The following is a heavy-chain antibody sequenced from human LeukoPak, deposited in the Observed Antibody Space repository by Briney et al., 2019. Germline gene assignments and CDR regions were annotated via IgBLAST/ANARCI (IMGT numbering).Heavy chain of an antibody. CDR2: ISTTSAYL. Sequence: PGGSLRPSCAASGFTFRTYRMNWLRQAPGKGLEWVSSISTTSAYLKYADSVKGRFTVSRDNAKNSLYLQMNSLRAEDTAVYYCAADCSSTSCLGYWGLGTLVTVSS. CDR3: AADCSSTSCLGY. V-gene: IGHV3-21*01. D-gene: IGHD2-2*01. J-gene: IGHJ4*02. CDR1: GFTFRTYR.